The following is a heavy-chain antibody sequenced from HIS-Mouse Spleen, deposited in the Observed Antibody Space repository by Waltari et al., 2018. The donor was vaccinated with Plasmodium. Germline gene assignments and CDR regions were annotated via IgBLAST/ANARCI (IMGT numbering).Heavy chain of an antibody. J-gene: IGHJ4*02. V-gene: IGHV4-39*07. D-gene: IGHD1-7*01. CDR1: GGSISSSSYY. Sequence: QLQLQESGPGLVQPSETLSLTCTVSGGSISSSSYYWGWIRQPPGKGLVLIWSIYYSGSNYYNPVLKSRVNISVDTSKNQFSLKLSSVTAADTAVYYCARDRITGTSYFDYWGQGTLVTVSS. CDR3: ARDRITGTSYFDY. CDR2: IYYSGSN.